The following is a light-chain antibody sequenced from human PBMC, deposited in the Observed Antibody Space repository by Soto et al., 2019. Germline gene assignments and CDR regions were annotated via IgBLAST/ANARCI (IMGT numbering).Light chain of an antibody. CDR3: CSYTSFSTYV. CDR2: EVY. J-gene: IGLJ1*01. Sequence: QSALTQPASVSGSPGQSITISCTGTTSDIGDNKYVSWYQQHPGKAPQLIIYEVYNRPSGVSNRFFGSKADNTATLTVSGLQAEDEADYYCCSYTSFSTYVFGTGTQLTVL. CDR1: TSDIGDNKY. V-gene: IGLV2-14*01.